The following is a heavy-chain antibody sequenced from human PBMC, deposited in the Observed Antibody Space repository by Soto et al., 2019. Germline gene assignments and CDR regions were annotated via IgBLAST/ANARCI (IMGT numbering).Heavy chain of an antibody. CDR1: GFTFSSYW. D-gene: IGHD3-16*01. J-gene: IGHJ4*01. CDR2: INSDGTST. V-gene: IGHV3-74*01. Sequence: EVQLVESGGGLVHPGGSRRLSCAASGFTFSSYWIPWVRQVPGKGLVWVSRINSDGTSTNYADSVKGRFTISRDNATNSVSLQMNSLRAEDTAVYYCASSARGIYCVYHLGHGTLVTFSS. CDR3: ASSARGIYCVYH.